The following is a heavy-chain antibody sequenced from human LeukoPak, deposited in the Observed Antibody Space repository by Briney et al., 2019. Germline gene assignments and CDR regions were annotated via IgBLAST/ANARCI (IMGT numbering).Heavy chain of an antibody. J-gene: IGHJ5*02. D-gene: IGHD6-13*01. CDR3: ARGGDRQQLVRWLDP. Sequence: SETLSLTCTVSGGSISSYYWSWIRQPPGKGLEWIGSIYYSGSTYYNPSLKSRVTISVDTSKNQFSLKLSSVTAADTAVYYCARGGDRQQLVRWLDPWGQGTLVTVSS. CDR2: IYYSGST. V-gene: IGHV4-59*12. CDR1: GGSISSYY.